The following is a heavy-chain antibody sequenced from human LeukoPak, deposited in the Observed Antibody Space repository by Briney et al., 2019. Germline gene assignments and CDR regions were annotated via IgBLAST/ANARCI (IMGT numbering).Heavy chain of an antibody. J-gene: IGHJ4*02. CDR1: GGSFSGYY. V-gene: IGHV4-34*01. CDR3: ARSLGPFDY. Sequence: SETLSLTCVVYGGSFSGYYWTWIRQPPGKGLEWIGEINHSGSTNYNPSLKSRVTISVDTSKNQFSLKVSSVTAADTALYYCARSLGPFDYWGQGTLVTVSS. D-gene: IGHD3-16*01. CDR2: INHSGST.